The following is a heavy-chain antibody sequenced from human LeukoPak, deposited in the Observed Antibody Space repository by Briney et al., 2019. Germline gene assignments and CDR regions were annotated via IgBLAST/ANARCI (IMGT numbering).Heavy chain of an antibody. CDR2: VSDDERTT. CDR3: ARAAPKTRNAFDI. CDR1: GFNFSSYW. V-gene: IGHV3-74*01. Sequence: GGSLRLSCAASGFNFSSYWMHWVRQAPGKGLLWVSRVSDDERTTNYADPVKGRFTISRDSAMNILYLQMDSLRAEDTAVYYCARAAPKTRNAFDIWGQGTVVTVSS. J-gene: IGHJ3*02.